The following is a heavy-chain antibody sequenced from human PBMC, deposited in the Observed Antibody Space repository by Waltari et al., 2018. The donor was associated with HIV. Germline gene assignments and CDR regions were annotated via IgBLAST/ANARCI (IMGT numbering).Heavy chain of an antibody. CDR1: GFTFGTFA. CDR3: ARGYSSSRWIPLYH. CDR2: FWSDGVEI. V-gene: IGHV3-33*01. J-gene: IGHJ1*01. Sequence: QVQLVESGGDVVQPGTSLTLSCAVSGFTFGTFAIPWVRQSPAKGLEWLAVFWSDGVEISYADSVKGRFTISKDSSQKTLYLHLTSLRAEDTALYYCARGYSSSRWIPLYHWGRGTLVTVSS. D-gene: IGHD6-6*01.